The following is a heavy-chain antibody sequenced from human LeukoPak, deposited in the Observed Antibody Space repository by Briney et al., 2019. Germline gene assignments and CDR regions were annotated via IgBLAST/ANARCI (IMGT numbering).Heavy chain of an antibody. Sequence: ASVKVSCKASGYTFTSYGISWVRQAPGQGLEWMGIINPSGGSTSYAQKFQGRVTITRDTSASTVYMELNSLRSEDMAVYYCTLYNYWGQGTLVTVSS. CDR2: INPSGGST. CDR3: TLYNY. J-gene: IGHJ4*02. CDR1: GYTFTSYG. V-gene: IGHV1-46*01. D-gene: IGHD1-14*01.